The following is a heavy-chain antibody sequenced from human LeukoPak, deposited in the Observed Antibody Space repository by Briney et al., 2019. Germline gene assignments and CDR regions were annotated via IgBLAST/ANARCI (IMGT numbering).Heavy chain of an antibody. V-gene: IGHV4-59*01. Sequence: PSETQSLTCTVSGGSISSYYWSWIRQPPGKGLEWIGYIYYTENTNYNPSLKSRVTISVDTSKNQFSLNLTSVTAADTAVYYCAGGNFYDSRGHPYHFHYWGQGTLVTVPS. CDR1: GGSISSYY. CDR3: AGGNFYDSRGHPYHFHY. D-gene: IGHD3-22*01. J-gene: IGHJ4*02. CDR2: IYYTENT.